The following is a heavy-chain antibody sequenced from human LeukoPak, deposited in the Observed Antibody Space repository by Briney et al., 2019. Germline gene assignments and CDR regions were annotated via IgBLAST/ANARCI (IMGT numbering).Heavy chain of an antibody. J-gene: IGHJ4*02. CDR2: INPNSGVT. V-gene: IGHV1-2*02. CDR3: AVAESGTYAVFDY. D-gene: IGHD1-26*01. Sequence: ASVKVSCKASGYTLTGYYMHWVRQAPGQGLEWMGWINPNSGVTNYAQKFQGRVTMTRDTSISTAYMELSRLRSDDTAVYYCAVAESGTYAVFDYWGQGTLVTVSS. CDR1: GYTLTGYY.